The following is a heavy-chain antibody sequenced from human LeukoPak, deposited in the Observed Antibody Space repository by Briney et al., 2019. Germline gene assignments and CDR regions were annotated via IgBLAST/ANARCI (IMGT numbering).Heavy chain of an antibody. CDR3: AREGVVPSGAFDI. D-gene: IGHD2-21*01. Sequence: GGTLRLSCAASGCTFSSYGTSWVRQAPGKGLEWVSVIYSGGSTYYADSVKGRFTISRDNSKNTLYLQMNSLRAEDTAVYYCAREGVVPSGAFDIWGQGTMVTVSS. V-gene: IGHV3-66*01. J-gene: IGHJ3*02. CDR1: GCTFSSYG. CDR2: IYSGGST.